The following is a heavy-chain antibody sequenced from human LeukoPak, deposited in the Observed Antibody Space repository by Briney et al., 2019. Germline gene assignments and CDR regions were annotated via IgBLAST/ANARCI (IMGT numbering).Heavy chain of an antibody. CDR1: GFTFSSFA. Sequence: PGRSLRLSCAASGFTFSSFAMNWVRQAPGKGLEWVSIISGSGGGTNYADSVKGRFTISKDNSKNTLYLQMNSLRAEDTAVYYCAKSMVSAYCSGGSCYSLFDYWGQGTLVTVSS. V-gene: IGHV3-23*01. CDR3: AKSMVSAYCSGGSCYSLFDY. D-gene: IGHD2-15*01. CDR2: ISGSGGGT. J-gene: IGHJ4*02.